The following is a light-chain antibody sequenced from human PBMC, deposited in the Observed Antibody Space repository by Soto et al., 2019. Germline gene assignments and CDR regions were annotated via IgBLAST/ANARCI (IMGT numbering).Light chain of an antibody. J-gene: IGKJ5*01. CDR2: GAS. CDR3: QQRSNWPPT. V-gene: IGKV3D-20*02. CDR1: QSISSSY. Sequence: EIVLTRSPGTLSLSPGKRATLSCRASQSISSSYLAWYQQRPGQAPRLLIYGASSRATGIPDRFSGSGSGTDFTLTISSLEPEDFAVYYCQQRSNWPPTFGQGTRLEIK.